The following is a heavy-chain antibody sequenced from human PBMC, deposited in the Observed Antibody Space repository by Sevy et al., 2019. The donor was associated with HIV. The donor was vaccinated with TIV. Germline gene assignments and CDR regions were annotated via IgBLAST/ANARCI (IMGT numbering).Heavy chain of an antibody. V-gene: IGHV7-4-1*02. J-gene: IGHJ4*02. CDR3: ARDVAAAGTYYFDY. Sequence: PSVKVSCKASGYTFTSYAMNWVRQAPGQGLEWMGWINTNTGNPTYAQGFTGRFVFSLDTSVSTAYLQISSLKAEATAVYYCARDVAAAGTYYFDYWGQGTLVTVSS. CDR1: GYTFTSYA. D-gene: IGHD6-13*01. CDR2: INTNTGNP.